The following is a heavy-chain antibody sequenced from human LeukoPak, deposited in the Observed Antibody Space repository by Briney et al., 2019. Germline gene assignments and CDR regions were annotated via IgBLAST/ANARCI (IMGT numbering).Heavy chain of an antibody. V-gene: IGHV4-59*08. D-gene: IGHD6-13*01. CDR2: IYYGGST. J-gene: IGHJ6*02. Sequence: SETLSLTCTVSGGSISSYYWSWIRQPPGKGLEWIGYIYYGGSTNYNPSLKSRVTISVDTSKNQFSLKLSSVTAADTAVYYCARLAPPGSSSWYGYYYYGMDVWGQGTTVTVSS. CDR1: GGSISSYY. CDR3: ARLAPPGSSSWYGYYYYGMDV.